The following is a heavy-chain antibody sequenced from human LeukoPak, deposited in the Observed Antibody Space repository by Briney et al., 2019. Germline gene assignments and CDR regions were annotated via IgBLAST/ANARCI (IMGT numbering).Heavy chain of an antibody. CDR2: INHSGDT. CDR1: GGSFSGYY. Sequence: PSETLSLTCAVYGGSFSGYYYSWIRQPPGEGLEWIGEINHSGDTNYNPSLKSRVTLSVDTSKNQFSLKLSSVTAEDTAVYYCARDNYDSSTPYYFDYWGQGTLVTVSS. J-gene: IGHJ4*02. D-gene: IGHD3-22*01. V-gene: IGHV4-34*01. CDR3: ARDNYDSSTPYYFDY.